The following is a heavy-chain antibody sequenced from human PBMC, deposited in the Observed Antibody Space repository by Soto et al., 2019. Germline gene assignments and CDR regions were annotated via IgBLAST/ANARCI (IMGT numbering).Heavy chain of an antibody. V-gene: IGHV1-69*06. CDR1: GVTFSSYS. CDR2: ILPVFGKS. CDR3: ARAFRNMNWWATSRYYLDF. Sequence: ASVKVSCKASGVTFSSYSINWVRQAPGQGLEWMGGILPVFGKSNCAQTFKGGVTMTAERSTRTVYMELSSLKSEDTAVYYCARAFRNMNWWATSRYYLDFWGQESLVTVSS. J-gene: IGHJ4*02. D-gene: IGHD2-8*02.